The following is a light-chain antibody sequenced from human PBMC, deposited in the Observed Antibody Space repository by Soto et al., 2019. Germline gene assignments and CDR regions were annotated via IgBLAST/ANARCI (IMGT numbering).Light chain of an antibody. J-gene: IGLJ3*02. CDR3: CSYAGRSTWV. Sequence: QSALTQPASVSGSPGQSITISCTGTSSDVGNYKFVSWYQQYPGKAPKIMIYEITERPSGVSNRFSGSKSGNTASRTISGLQAEDEADYYCCSYAGRSTWVFGGGTQLTVL. V-gene: IGLV2-23*02. CDR1: SSDVGNYKF. CDR2: EIT.